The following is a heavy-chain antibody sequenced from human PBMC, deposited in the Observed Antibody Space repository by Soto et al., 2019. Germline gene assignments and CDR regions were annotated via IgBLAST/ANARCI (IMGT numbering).Heavy chain of an antibody. J-gene: IGHJ6*02. Sequence: SETLSLTCTVSGGSISSGGYYWSWIRQHPGKGLEWIGYIYYSGSTNYNPSLKSRVTISVDTSKNQFSLKLSSVTAADTAVYYCARDLYDYYYYGMDVWGQGTTVTVSS. CDR1: GGSISSGGYY. D-gene: IGHD2-2*01. CDR3: ARDLYDYYYYGMDV. CDR2: IYYSGST. V-gene: IGHV4-61*08.